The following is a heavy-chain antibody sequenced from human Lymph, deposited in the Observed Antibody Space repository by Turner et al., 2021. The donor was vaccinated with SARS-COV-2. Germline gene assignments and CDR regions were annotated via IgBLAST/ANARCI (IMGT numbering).Heavy chain of an antibody. J-gene: IGHJ5*02. Sequence: HVQLVQSGAEVMKPGSAVKVSCKAFGGTFSSYAITWVRQAPGQGLEWMGGIIPILDIANYAQKFQGRVTITADKSTSTAYMELSSLRSEDTAVYYCARDSPYCSSTSCYDPWGQGTLVTVSS. CDR1: GGTFSSYA. CDR2: IIPILDIA. CDR3: ARDSPYCSSTSCYDP. D-gene: IGHD2-2*01. V-gene: IGHV1-69*10.